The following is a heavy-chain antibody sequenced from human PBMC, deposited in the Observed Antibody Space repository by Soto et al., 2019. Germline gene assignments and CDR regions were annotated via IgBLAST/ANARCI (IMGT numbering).Heavy chain of an antibody. J-gene: IGHJ4*02. CDR2: IIPDLGTP. CDR1: EGASIIYG. D-gene: IGHD2-8*02. V-gene: IGHV1-69*01. Sequence: QVQLVQSGAELKKPGSSVKVSCEASEGASIIYGVSWVRQAPGQGLEWMGGIIPDLGTPKYAPNFRGRATISADDSTNTAFLELTSLTSEDTAVYFCAAGTYSYDGTGGYFFPFWGQGTLVTVSS. CDR3: AAGTYSYDGTGGYFFPF.